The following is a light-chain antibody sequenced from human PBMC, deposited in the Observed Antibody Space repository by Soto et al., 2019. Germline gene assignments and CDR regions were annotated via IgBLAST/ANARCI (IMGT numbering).Light chain of an antibody. CDR1: QSVSSN. V-gene: IGKV3-20*01. Sequence: EIVLTQSPGTLSLSPGDRATLSCRASQSVSSNLAWYQQKPGQAPRLLIYGASTRATGIPDRFSGSGSGTDFTLTISSLEPEDFAVYYCQQYGSLSWTFGQGTKVDIK. CDR2: GAS. CDR3: QQYGSLSWT. J-gene: IGKJ1*01.